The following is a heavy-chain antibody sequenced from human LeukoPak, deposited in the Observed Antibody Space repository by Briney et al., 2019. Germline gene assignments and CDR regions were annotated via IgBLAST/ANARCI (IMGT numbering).Heavy chain of an antibody. CDR1: GGSISSSRDY. CDR2: IYYSGST. D-gene: IGHD2-2*01. CDR3: ARDVVAAVGSFDY. V-gene: IGHV4-39*07. J-gene: IGHJ4*02. Sequence: SETLSLTCIVSGGSISSSRDYWAWIRQPPGKGLEWIANIYYSGSTYYSPSLKSRVIISVDTSKNQFSLKLSSVTAADTAVYYCARDVVAAVGSFDYWGQGTQVTVSS.